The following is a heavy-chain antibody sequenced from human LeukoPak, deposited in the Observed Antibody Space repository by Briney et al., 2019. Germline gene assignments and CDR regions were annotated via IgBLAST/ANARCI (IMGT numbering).Heavy chain of an antibody. D-gene: IGHD3-10*01. Sequence: SETLSLTCTVSGGSISSDDYYWSWIRQPPGKGLEWIGYIYYSGSTYYNPSLKSRVTISVDTSKNQFSLKLSSVTAADTAVYYCARDNTMVRGVIDYWGQGTLVTVSS. CDR1: GGSISSDDYY. J-gene: IGHJ4*02. CDR3: ARDNTMVRGVIDY. V-gene: IGHV4-30-4*08. CDR2: IYYSGST.